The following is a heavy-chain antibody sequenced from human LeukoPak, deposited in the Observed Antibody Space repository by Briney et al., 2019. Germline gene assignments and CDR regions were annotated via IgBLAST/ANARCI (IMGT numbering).Heavy chain of an antibody. CDR2: RSYDGSNK. CDR3: ARDLDDFWSGRNWFDP. J-gene: IGHJ5*02. Sequence: GGSLRLSCAASGFTFSSYAMHWVRQAPGKGLEWVAGRSYDGSNKYYADSVKGRFTISRDNSKNTLYLQMNRLRAEDTAVYYCARDLDDFWSGRNWFDPWGQGTLVTVSS. CDR1: GFTFSSYA. D-gene: IGHD3-3*01. V-gene: IGHV3-30*01.